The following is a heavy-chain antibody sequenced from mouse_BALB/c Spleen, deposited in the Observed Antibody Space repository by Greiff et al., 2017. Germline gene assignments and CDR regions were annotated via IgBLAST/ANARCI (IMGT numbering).Heavy chain of an antibody. V-gene: IGHV1-69*02. CDR2: IYPSDSYT. Sequence: QVQLQQPGAELVRPGASVKLSCKASGYTFTSYWINWVKQRPGQGLEWIGNIYPSDSYTNYNQKFKDKATLTVDKSSSTAYMQLSSPTSEDSAVYYYSASTIITTGYAMDYWGQGTSVTVSS. CDR3: SASTIITTGYAMDY. D-gene: IGHD2-4*01. J-gene: IGHJ4*01. CDR1: GYTFTSYW.